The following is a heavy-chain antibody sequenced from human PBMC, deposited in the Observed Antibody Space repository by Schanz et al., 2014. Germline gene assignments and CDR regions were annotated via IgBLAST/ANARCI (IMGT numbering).Heavy chain of an antibody. Sequence: EVQLVESGGGLVQPGGSLRLSCGGSGFTFSKYWMSWVRQAPGKGLEWVANIKQDGSEKYYVDAVKGRFTISRDNAKNSMYLQMNTLRAEDTAVYYCARDRGYCSGGSCLTFDYWGQGTLXTVSS. D-gene: IGHD2-15*01. J-gene: IGHJ4*02. CDR1: GFTFSKYW. V-gene: IGHV3-7*01. CDR3: ARDRGYCSGGSCLTFDY. CDR2: IKQDGSEK.